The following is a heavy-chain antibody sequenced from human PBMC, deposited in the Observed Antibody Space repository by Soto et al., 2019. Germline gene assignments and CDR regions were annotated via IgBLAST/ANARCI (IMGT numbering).Heavy chain of an antibody. D-gene: IGHD6-19*01. J-gene: IGHJ4*02. CDR1: GFTFSSYG. Sequence: QVQLVESGGGVVQPGRSLRLSCAASGFTFSSYGMHWVRQAPGKGLEWVAIISYDGSNKYYADSVKGRFTISRDNSKNTLYLQMNSLRAEDTALYSCAKDLSSGWALDYWGQGTLVTVSS. CDR2: ISYDGSNK. CDR3: AKDLSSGWALDY. V-gene: IGHV3-30*18.